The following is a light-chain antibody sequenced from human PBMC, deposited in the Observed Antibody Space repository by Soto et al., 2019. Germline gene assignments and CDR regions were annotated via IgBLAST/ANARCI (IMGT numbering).Light chain of an antibody. V-gene: IGLV1-51*01. CDR1: GSNIGNNY. CDR2: DND. CDR3: GTWDSSLSVSM. J-gene: IGLJ3*02. Sequence: QAVLTQPPSVSAAPGQRVTISCSGSGSNIGNNYVSWYRQLPGTAPKLLIYDNDKRLSGIPDRFSASKSGTSATLGITGLQTGDEADYYCGTWDSSLSVSMFGGGTQLTVL.